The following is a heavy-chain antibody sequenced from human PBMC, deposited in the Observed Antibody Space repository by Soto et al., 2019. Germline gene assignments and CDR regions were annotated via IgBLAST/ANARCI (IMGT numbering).Heavy chain of an antibody. CDR3: ARLQDSGRRTVLCFDY. D-gene: IGHD5-12*01. V-gene: IGHV4-39*01. CDR2: IYYSGST. Sequence: SETLSLTCTVSGGSISSSSYYWGWIRQPPXKGLEWIGSIYYSGSTYYNPSLKSRVTMSVDTSKNQFSLKLSSVTAADTAVYYGARLQDSGRRTVLCFDYWGQGPLVTVSS. J-gene: IGHJ4*02. CDR1: GGSISSSSYY.